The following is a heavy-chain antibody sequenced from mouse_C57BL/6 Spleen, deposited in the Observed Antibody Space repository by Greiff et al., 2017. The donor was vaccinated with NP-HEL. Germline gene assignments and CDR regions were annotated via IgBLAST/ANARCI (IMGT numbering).Heavy chain of an antibody. CDR1: GYTFTSYW. CDR3: ARASYGSSYRYFDY. Sequence: QVQLQQPGAELVKPGASVKLSCKASGYTFTSYWMQWVKQRPGQGLEWIGEIDPSDSYTNYNQKFKGKATLTVDTSSSTAYMQLSSLTSEDSAVYYCARASYGSSYRYFDYWGQGTTLTVSS. D-gene: IGHD1-1*01. CDR2: IDPSDSYT. J-gene: IGHJ2*01. V-gene: IGHV1-50*01.